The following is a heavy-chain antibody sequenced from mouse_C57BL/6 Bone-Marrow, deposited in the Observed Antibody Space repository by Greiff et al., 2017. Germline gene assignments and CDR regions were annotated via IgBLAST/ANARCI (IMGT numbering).Heavy chain of an antibody. CDR2: IDPENGDT. V-gene: IGHV14-4*01. CDR3: TTDYGSSYFDY. Sequence: VQLQQSGAELVRPGASVKLSCTASGFNIKDDYMHWVKQRPEQGLEWIGWIDPENGDTEYASKFQGKATITADTSSNTAYLQLSSLTSEDTAVXYCTTDYGSSYFDYWGQGTTLTVSS. D-gene: IGHD1-1*01. CDR1: GFNIKDDY. J-gene: IGHJ2*01.